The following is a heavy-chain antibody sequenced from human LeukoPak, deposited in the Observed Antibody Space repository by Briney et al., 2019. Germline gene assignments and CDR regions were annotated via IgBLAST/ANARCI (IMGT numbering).Heavy chain of an antibody. CDR1: GFTFSNYS. CDR2: ISSRSTYI. D-gene: IGHD3-16*01. Sequence: PGGSLRLSSAASGFTFSNYSMNWVRQAPGKGLEWVSSISSRSTYIYHADSVKGRFTISRDNAKNSLFLQMNSLRAEDTAVYFCAKSTRAVMAMMDVWGKGTTVTVSS. J-gene: IGHJ6*04. V-gene: IGHV3-21*01. CDR3: AKSTRAVMAMMDV.